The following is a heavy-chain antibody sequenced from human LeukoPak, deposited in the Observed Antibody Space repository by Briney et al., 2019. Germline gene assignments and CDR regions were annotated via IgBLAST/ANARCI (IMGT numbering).Heavy chain of an antibody. CDR1: GFTFSRYA. J-gene: IGHJ4*02. Sequence: PGGSLRLSCAASGFTFSRYAMHWVRQAPGKGLEWVAVISYDGSNKYYADSVKGRFTISRDNSKNTLYLQMNSLRAEDTAVYYCARDSGVGATLYYFDYWGQGTLVTVSS. CDR3: ARDSGVGATLYYFDY. V-gene: IGHV3-30-3*01. CDR2: ISYDGSNK. D-gene: IGHD1-26*01.